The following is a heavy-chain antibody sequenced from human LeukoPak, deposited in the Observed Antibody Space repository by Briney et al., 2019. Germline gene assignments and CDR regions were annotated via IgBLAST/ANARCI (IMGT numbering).Heavy chain of an antibody. V-gene: IGHV1-18*01. D-gene: IGHD3-22*01. CDR3: ARAALYYGSSGLLGH. CDR2: ISADTVNT. Sequence: GASVKVSCKATGYTFIIFGISWVRQAPGQGLEWLGWISADTVNTKYTEKLQGRVTMTRDTSTSTAYMELKSLRSDDTAVYYCARAALYYGSSGLLGHWGQGTLVTVSS. CDR1: GYTFIIFG. J-gene: IGHJ4*02.